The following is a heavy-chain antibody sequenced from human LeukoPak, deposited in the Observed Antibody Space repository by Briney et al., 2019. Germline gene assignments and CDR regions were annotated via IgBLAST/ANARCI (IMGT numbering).Heavy chain of an antibody. CDR3: ARVPIPEVLWFGEEQGGYYYCYMDV. Sequence: ASVKVSCKASGYTFTSYGISWVRQAPGQGLGWMGWISGYNGKTNYAQKLQGRVTMTTDTSTSTAYVELRSLRSDDTAMYYCARVPIPEVLWFGEEQGGYYYCYMDVWGKGTTVTISS. D-gene: IGHD3-10*01. CDR1: GYTFTSYG. J-gene: IGHJ6*03. CDR2: ISGYNGKT. V-gene: IGHV1-18*01.